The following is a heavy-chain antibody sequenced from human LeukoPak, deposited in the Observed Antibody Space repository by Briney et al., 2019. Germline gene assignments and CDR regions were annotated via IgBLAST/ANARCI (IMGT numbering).Heavy chain of an antibody. J-gene: IGHJ4*02. CDR1: GFTFSSYG. D-gene: IGHD6-19*01. CDR3: AKAGTISGWSVPYFDY. Sequence: PGGSLRLSCAASGFTFSSYGMHWVRQAPGKGLEWVAVISYDGSNKYYADSVKGRFTISRDNSKNTLYLQMNSLRAEDTAVYYCAKAGTISGWSVPYFDYWGQGTLVTVSS. CDR2: ISYDGSNK. V-gene: IGHV3-30*18.